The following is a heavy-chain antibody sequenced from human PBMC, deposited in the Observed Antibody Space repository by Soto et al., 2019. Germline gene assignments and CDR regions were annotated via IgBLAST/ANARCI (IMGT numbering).Heavy chain of an antibody. CDR2: IYYSGST. CDR1: GGSVSSGSYY. J-gene: IGHJ6*02. V-gene: IGHV4-61*01. CDR3: ARDSPQVDYYYGMDV. Sequence: QVQLQESGPGLVKPSETLSLTCTVSGGSVSSGSYYWSWIRQPPGKGLEWIGYIYYSGSTNYNPSLKSRVTISVDTSKNQFSLKLSSVTAADTAVYYCARDSPQVDYYYGMDVWGRGTTVTVSS.